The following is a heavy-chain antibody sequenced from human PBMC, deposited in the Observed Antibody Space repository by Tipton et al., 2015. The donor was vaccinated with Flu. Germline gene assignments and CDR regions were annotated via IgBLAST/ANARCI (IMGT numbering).Heavy chain of an antibody. D-gene: IGHD1-26*01. CDR1: GGSISSSSYH. V-gene: IGHV4-39*07. J-gene: IGHJ4*02. CDR2: VHYSGST. Sequence: TLSLTCTVSGGSISSSSYHWGWIRQPSGMGLEWIGSVHYSGSTYQNPSLESRVTISVDTSKNQFSLKLSSVTAAYTAVYFCAREGRNSGGLDYWGQGTLVTVSS. CDR3: AREGRNSGGLDY.